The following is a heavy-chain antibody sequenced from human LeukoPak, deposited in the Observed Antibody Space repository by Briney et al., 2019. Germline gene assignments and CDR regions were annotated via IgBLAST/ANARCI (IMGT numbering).Heavy chain of an antibody. CDR1: GFTFSDYY. D-gene: IGHD3-9*01. CDR3: ARQGGDILTGYLDY. V-gene: IGHV3-11*03. Sequence: KPGGSLRLSCATSGFTFSDYYMSWIRQAPGKGLEWVSYISSSGTYTNSADSVKGRFTISRDYPKNSLYLQMSSLRAEDTAVYYCARQGGDILTGYLDYWGQGTLVTVSS. J-gene: IGHJ4*02. CDR2: ISSSGTYT.